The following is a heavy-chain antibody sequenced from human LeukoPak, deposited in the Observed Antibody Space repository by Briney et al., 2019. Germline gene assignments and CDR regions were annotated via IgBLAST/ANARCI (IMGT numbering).Heavy chain of an antibody. CDR3: AGYSNYRFDY. V-gene: IGHV4-4*02. Sequence: SETLSLTCAVSGGSISSSNWWSWVRQPPGKGLEWIGEIYHSGSTNYNPSLKSRVTISVDTSKNQFSLKLSSVTAADTAVYYCAGYSNYRFDYWGQGTLVTVSS. CDR2: IYHSGST. J-gene: IGHJ4*02. CDR1: GGSISSSNW. D-gene: IGHD4-11*01.